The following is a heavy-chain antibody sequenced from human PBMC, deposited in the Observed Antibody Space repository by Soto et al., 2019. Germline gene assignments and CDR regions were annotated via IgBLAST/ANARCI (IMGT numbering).Heavy chain of an antibody. D-gene: IGHD3-16*02. V-gene: IGHV3-21*01. Sequence: EVQLVESGGGLVKPGGSLRLSCAASGFTFSSYSMNWVSQAPGKWLEWVSSISSSSSYIYYADSVKGRFTISRDNAKNSLYLQMNSLRAEDTAVYYCAKEAGELSTRSFDYWGQGTLVTVSS. CDR2: ISSSSSYI. J-gene: IGHJ4*02. CDR1: GFTFSSYS. CDR3: AKEAGELSTRSFDY.